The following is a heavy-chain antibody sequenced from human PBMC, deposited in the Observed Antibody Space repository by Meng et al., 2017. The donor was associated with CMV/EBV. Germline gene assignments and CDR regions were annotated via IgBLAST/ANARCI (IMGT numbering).Heavy chain of an antibody. CDR1: GGSISSSSYY. V-gene: IGHV4-39*07. Sequence: VPLQASGPGLVKPSETLSLTCTVSGGSISSSSYYWGWIRQPPGKGLEWIGSIYYSGSTYYNPSLKSRVTISVDTSKNQFSLKLSSVTAADTAVYYCARYYYDSSGYFDYWGQGTLVTVSS. CDR3: ARYYYDSSGYFDY. CDR2: IYYSGST. D-gene: IGHD3-22*01. J-gene: IGHJ4*02.